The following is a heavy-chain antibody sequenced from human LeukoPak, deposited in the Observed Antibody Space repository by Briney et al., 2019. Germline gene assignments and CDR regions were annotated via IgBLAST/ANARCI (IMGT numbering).Heavy chain of an antibody. Sequence: NAGGSLRLSCGASGFTFSSYSMSWVRQAPGKGLEWVSSISSSSTYIYYVDSVKGRFTISRDDAKNSLYLQMNSLRAEDTALYYCARDWSGDDYWGQGTLVTVSS. CDR1: GFTFSSYS. CDR3: ARDWSGDDY. CDR2: ISSSSTYI. J-gene: IGHJ4*02. V-gene: IGHV3-21*01. D-gene: IGHD3-3*01.